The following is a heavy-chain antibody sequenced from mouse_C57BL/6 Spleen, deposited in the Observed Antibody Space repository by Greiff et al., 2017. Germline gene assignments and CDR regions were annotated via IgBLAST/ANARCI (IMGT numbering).Heavy chain of an antibody. Sequence: EVQRVESGPGLVKPSQSLSLSCSVSGYSITSGYFRNWIRQFPGNKLECMGYISYDGSNNYNPTLKNRISITRDTSTNQVFLKLNSVTTEDTATYYCAREGYYGRREFAYWGQGTLVTVSA. J-gene: IGHJ3*01. CDR3: AREGYYGRREFAY. D-gene: IGHD1-1*01. CDR2: ISYDGSN. CDR1: GYSITSGYF. V-gene: IGHV3-6*01.